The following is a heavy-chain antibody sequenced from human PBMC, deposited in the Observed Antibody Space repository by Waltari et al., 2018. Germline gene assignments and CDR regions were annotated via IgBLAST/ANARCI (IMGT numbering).Heavy chain of an antibody. D-gene: IGHD6-13*01. CDR1: GGSISSSSYY. V-gene: IGHV4-39*01. Sequence: QLQLQESGPGLVKPSETLSLTCTVSGGSISSSSYYWGWIRQPPGKGLEWIGSIFYSGSTYYNPSLKSRVTISVDTSKNQFSLKLSSVTAADTAVYYCARLSRIAAAGSGVVDPQARPGWYYFDYWGQGTLVTVSS. J-gene: IGHJ4*02. CDR3: ARLSRIAAAGSGVVDPQARPGWYYFDY. CDR2: IFYSGST.